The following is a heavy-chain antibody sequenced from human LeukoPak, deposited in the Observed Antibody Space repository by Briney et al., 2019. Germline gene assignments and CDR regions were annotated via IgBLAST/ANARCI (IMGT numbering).Heavy chain of an antibody. CDR1: GYTLTELS. CDR3: ARAVAGRFPFDY. CDR2: INPSGGST. J-gene: IGHJ4*02. V-gene: IGHV1-46*01. Sequence: ASVTVSCKVSGYTLTELSMHWVRQAPGQGLEWMGIINPSGGSTSYAQKFQGRVTMARDMSTSTVYMELSSLRSEDTAVYYCARAVAGRFPFDYWGQGTLVTVSS. D-gene: IGHD6-19*01.